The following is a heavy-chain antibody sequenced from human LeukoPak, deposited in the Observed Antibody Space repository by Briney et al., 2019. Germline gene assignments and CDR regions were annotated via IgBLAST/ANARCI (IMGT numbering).Heavy chain of an antibody. CDR3: AKGGPEASAGLSWFDP. D-gene: IGHD1-14*01. Sequence: SETLSLTCTVSGGSITFYYWHWMRQPPGKGLEWIGHTFYSGNVKYNPSLGSRVTVSVDRSKNQISLNLNSVTAADTAVYYCAKGGPEASAGLSWFDPWGQGTLVTVSS. J-gene: IGHJ5*02. V-gene: IGHV4-59*01. CDR1: GGSITFYY. CDR2: TFYSGNV.